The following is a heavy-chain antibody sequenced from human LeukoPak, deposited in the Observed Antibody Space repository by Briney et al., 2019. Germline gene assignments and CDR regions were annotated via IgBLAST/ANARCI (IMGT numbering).Heavy chain of an antibody. CDR1: GFTVSSNY. CDR2: IYSGGST. D-gene: IGHD6-19*01. J-gene: IGHJ4*02. Sequence: GGSLRLSCAASGFTVSSNYMSWVRQAPGKGLEWVSVIYSGGSTYYADSVKGRFTISRDNSKNTLYLQMNSLRAEDTAVYYCARERESSGQGDYRGQGTLVTVFS. CDR3: ARERESSGQGDY. V-gene: IGHV3-66*02.